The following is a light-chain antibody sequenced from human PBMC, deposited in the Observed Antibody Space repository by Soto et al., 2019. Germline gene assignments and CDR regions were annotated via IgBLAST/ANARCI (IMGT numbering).Light chain of an antibody. Sequence: EFVLAQSPGTLSLSPGERATLSCRASQSVSRDYVAWYQQKPGQTPKVLIYRASTRATGIPDRFSGSGSGTDFTLTISRLEPEDFAVYYCQQYGSSPLTFGGGTKVDIK. CDR2: RAS. CDR1: QSVSRDY. CDR3: QQYGSSPLT. J-gene: IGKJ4*01. V-gene: IGKV3-20*01.